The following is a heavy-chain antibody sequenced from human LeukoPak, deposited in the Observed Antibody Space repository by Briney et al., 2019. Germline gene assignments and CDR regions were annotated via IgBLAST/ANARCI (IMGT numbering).Heavy chain of an antibody. V-gene: IGHV4-38-2*01. CDR1: GYSFTSGHY. D-gene: IGHD6-6*01. CDR2: IYHTGST. Sequence: PSETLSLTCSVSGYSFTSGHYWGWIRQPPGKGLEWIGDIYHTGSTHYNPSLKSRVTISVDTSKNQFSLKLSSVAAADTAVYYCARRRPLNWFDPWGQGTLVTVSS. J-gene: IGHJ5*02. CDR3: ARRRPLNWFDP.